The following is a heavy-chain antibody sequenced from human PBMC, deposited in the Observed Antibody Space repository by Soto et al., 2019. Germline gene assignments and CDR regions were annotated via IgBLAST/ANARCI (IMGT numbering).Heavy chain of an antibody. CDR3: ARDRQSSSIAAPDY. V-gene: IGHV3-33*08. D-gene: IGHD6-6*01. CDR2: IWYDGSNK. CDR1: GFTFSSYG. J-gene: IGHJ4*02. Sequence: VQLVESGGGLVQPGGSLRLSCAASGFTFSSYGMHWVRQAPGKGLEWVAVIWYDGSNKYYADSVKGRFTISRDNSKNTLYLQMNSLRAEDTAVYYCARDRQSSSIAAPDYWGQGTLVTVSS.